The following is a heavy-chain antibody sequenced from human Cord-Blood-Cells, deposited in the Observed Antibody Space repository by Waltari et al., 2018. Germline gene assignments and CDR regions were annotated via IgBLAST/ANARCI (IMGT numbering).Heavy chain of an antibody. Sequence: QVQLQQWGAGLLKPSETLSLTCAVYGGSFSGYYWSWIRQPPGKGLEWIGEINHSGSTNYNPSLKSRVTIAVDTSKIQFSLKLSSVTAADTAVYYCATSAEPRGYSGYARHALDIWGQGTMVTVSS. V-gene: IGHV4-34*01. CDR2: INHSGST. D-gene: IGHD5-12*01. J-gene: IGHJ3*02. CDR1: GGSFSGYY. CDR3: ATSAEPRGYSGYARHALDI.